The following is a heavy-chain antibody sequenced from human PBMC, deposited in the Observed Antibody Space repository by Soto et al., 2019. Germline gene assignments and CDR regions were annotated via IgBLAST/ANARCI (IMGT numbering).Heavy chain of an antibody. D-gene: IGHD2-2*02. V-gene: IGHV4-39*01. Sequence: PSETLSLTCTVSGGSISSSSYYWGWIRQPPGKGLEWIGSIYYSGSTYYNPSLKSRVTISVDTSKNQFSLKLSSVTAADTAVYYCARRRRHCSSTSCYIDYWGQGTLVT. CDR2: IYYSGST. CDR1: GGSISSSSYY. J-gene: IGHJ4*02. CDR3: ARRRRHCSSTSCYIDY.